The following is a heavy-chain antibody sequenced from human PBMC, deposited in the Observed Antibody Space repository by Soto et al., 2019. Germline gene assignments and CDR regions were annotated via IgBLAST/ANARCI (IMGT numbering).Heavy chain of an antibody. D-gene: IGHD6-13*01. Sequence: GGSLRLSCAASGFTFSSYAMSWVRQAPGKGLEWVSAISGSGGSTYYADSVKGRFTNSRDNSKNTLYLQMNSLRAEDTAVYYCARRYRVSGAFDIWGQGTMVTVSS. CDR3: ARRYRVSGAFDI. CDR1: GFTFSSYA. CDR2: ISGSGGST. J-gene: IGHJ3*02. V-gene: IGHV3-23*01.